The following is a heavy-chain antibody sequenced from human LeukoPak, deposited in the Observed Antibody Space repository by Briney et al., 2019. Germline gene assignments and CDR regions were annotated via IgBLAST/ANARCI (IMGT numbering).Heavy chain of an antibody. CDR2: INHSGST. V-gene: IGHV4-34*01. Sequence: SETLSLTCAVYGGSFSGYYWSWIRQPPGKGLEWIGEINHSGSTNYNPSLKSRVTISVDTSKNQFSLKLSSVTAADTAVYYCARVPLFYSSSAYYYGMDVWGQGTTVTVSS. D-gene: IGHD6-6*01. CDR3: ARVPLFYSSSAYYYGMDV. CDR1: GGSFSGYY. J-gene: IGHJ6*02.